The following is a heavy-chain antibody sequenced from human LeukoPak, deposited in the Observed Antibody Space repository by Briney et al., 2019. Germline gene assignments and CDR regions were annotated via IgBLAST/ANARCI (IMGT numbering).Heavy chain of an antibody. V-gene: IGHV4-34*01. Sequence: SETLSLTCAVYGGSFSGYYWSWIRQPPGKGLEWIGEINHSGSTNYNPSLKRRVTISVDTSKNQFSLKLSSVTAADTAVYYCAVPAAMSDFDYWGQGTLVTVS. CDR2: INHSGST. CDR1: GGSFSGYY. J-gene: IGHJ4*02. D-gene: IGHD2-2*01. CDR3: AVPAAMSDFDY.